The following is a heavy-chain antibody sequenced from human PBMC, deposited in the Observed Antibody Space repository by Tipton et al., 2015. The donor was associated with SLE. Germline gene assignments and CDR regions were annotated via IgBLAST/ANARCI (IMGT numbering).Heavy chain of an antibody. Sequence: TLSLTCTVSGGSISDHFWTWIRQPPGKELQWIGYIYYIGTTNYNPSLKSRVTMSVDTSKNQFSLKLSSVTAADTAVYYCARDRRRTETYYYGVDVWGRGTTVPVSS. CDR1: GGSISDHF. V-gene: IGHV4-59*11. J-gene: IGHJ6*02. CDR2: IYYIGTT. D-gene: IGHD1-14*01. CDR3: ARDRRRTETYYYGVDV.